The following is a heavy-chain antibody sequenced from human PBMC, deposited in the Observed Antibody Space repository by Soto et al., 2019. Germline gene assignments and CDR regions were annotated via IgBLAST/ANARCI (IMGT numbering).Heavy chain of an antibody. CDR3: ARGACSSTSCYLYMDV. CDR1: GGSISSYY. V-gene: IGHV4-59*08. CDR2: IYYSGST. J-gene: IGHJ6*03. D-gene: IGHD2-2*01. Sequence: SETLSLTCTVSGGSISSYYWSWIRQPPGKGLEWIGYIYYSGSTNYNPSLKSRVTISVDTSKNQFSLKLSSVTAADTAVYYCARGACSSTSCYLYMDVWGKGNTVTVSS.